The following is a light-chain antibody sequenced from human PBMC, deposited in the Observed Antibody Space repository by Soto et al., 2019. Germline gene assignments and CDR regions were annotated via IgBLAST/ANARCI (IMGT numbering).Light chain of an antibody. V-gene: IGKV3-20*01. CDR3: QQYGSSPLT. CDR1: QSVSGNY. CDR2: DAS. J-gene: IGKJ4*01. Sequence: EVVLTQSPGTLSLSPGQRATLSCRASQSVSGNYLVWYQQKPGQAPSLLIYDASSRATGIPDRFSGSGSGTDFTLTFSRLEPEDFAVYYCQQYGSSPLTFGGGTKVEIK.